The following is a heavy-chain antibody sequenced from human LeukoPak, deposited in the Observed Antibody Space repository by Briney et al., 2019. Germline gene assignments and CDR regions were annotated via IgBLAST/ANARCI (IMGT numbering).Heavy chain of an antibody. J-gene: IGHJ6*03. CDR1: GGSISSGSYY. D-gene: IGHD1-26*01. V-gene: IGHV4-61*09. CDR3: ARQDGGSWNYYYYMDV. CDR2: INHSGST. Sequence: SQTLSLTCTVSGGSISSGSYYWSWIRQPAGKGLEWIGEINHSGSTNYNPSLKSRVTISVDTSKNQFSLKLSSVTAADTAVYYCARQDGGSWNYYYYMDVWGKGTPVTASS.